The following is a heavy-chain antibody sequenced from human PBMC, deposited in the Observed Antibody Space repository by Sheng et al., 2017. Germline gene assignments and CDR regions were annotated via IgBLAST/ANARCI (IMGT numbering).Heavy chain of an antibody. Sequence: QVQLQESGPGLVKPSETLSLTCAVSGYSISSGYYWGWIRQPPGKGLEWIGSIYHSGSTYYNPSLKSRVTISVDTSKNQFSLKLSSVTAADTAVYYCARDRSNSSSWIYYYYGMDVWGQGTTVTVS. V-gene: IGHV4-38-2*02. J-gene: IGHJ6*02. D-gene: IGHD6-13*01. CDR2: IYHSGST. CDR1: GYSISSGYY. CDR3: ARDRSNSSSWIYYYYGMDV.